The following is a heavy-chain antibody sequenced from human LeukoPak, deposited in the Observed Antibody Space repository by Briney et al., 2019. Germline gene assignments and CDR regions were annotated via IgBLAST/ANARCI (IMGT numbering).Heavy chain of an antibody. Sequence: SGGSLRLSCAASGFIVGIKCMSWVRQAPGKGLEWVSAIYHDSSLFYADSVKDRFTISRDSSKNTLYLQMNSLRAEDTAVYFCARQVETYSIFDLWGQGTLVTVSS. D-gene: IGHD5-24*01. J-gene: IGHJ4*02. CDR3: ARQVETYSIFDL. V-gene: IGHV3-66*04. CDR2: IYHDSSL. CDR1: GFIVGIKC.